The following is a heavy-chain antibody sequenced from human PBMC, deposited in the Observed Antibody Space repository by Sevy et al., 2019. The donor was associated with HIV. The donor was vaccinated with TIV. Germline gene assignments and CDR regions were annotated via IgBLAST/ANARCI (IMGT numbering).Heavy chain of an antibody. V-gene: IGHV5-51*01. D-gene: IGHD2-2*01. Sequence: GESVKISCKGSGYSFTSYWICWVRQMPGKGLEWMGIIYPGDSDTRYSPSFQGQVTISADKSISTAYLQWSSLKASDTAMYYCARQSDIVVVPAAIEAFDIWGQGTMVTVSS. J-gene: IGHJ3*02. CDR1: GYSFTSYW. CDR2: IYPGDSDT. CDR3: ARQSDIVVVPAAIEAFDI.